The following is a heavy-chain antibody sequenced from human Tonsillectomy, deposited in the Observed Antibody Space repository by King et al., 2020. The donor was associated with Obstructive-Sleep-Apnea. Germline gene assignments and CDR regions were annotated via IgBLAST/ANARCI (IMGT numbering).Heavy chain of an antibody. J-gene: IGHJ4*02. D-gene: IGHD3-10*01. CDR2: IRYDGNNK. CDR1: GFIFNSYG. V-gene: IGHV3-30*02. Sequence: QLVQSGGGVVQPGRSLRLSCAASGFIFNSYGMHWVRQAPGKGLEWVAFIRYDGNNKHYADALKGRFTISRDNSKNTLYLQMNSLTAEDTAVYYCVSGGFDYWGQGTLVTVSS. CDR3: VSGGFDY.